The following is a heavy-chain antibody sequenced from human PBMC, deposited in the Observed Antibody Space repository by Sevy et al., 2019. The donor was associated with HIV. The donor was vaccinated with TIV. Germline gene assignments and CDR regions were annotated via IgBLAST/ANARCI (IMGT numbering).Heavy chain of an antibody. CDR1: GFTFDDYA. D-gene: IGHD2-2*02. CDR2: ISWNSGSI. J-gene: IGHJ4*02. CDR3: AKDTSRYCSSASCYTPWDY. V-gene: IGHV3-9*01. Sequence: GGSLRLSCAASGFTFDDYAMHWVRQAPGKGLEWVSLISWNSGSIGYADSVKGRFTISRDNAKNSLYLQMNSLRAEDTALYYCAKDTSRYCSSASCYTPWDYWGQGTLVTVSS.